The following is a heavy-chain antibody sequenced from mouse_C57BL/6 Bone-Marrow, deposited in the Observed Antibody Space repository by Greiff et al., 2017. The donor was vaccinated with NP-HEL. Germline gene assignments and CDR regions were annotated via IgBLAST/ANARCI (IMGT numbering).Heavy chain of an antibody. D-gene: IGHD2-1*01. J-gene: IGHJ4*01. V-gene: IGHV1-85*01. CDR1: GYTFTSYD. Sequence: QVQLKQSGPELVKPGASVKLSCKASGYTFTSYDINWVKQRPGQGLEWIGWIYPRDGSTKYNEKFKGKATLTVDTSSSTAYMELHSLTSEDSAVYFCANHYGNSPYYYAMDYWGQGTSVTVSS. CDR2: IYPRDGST. CDR3: ANHYGNSPYYYAMDY.